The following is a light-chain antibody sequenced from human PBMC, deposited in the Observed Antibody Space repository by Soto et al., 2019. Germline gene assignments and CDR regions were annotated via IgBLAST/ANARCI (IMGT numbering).Light chain of an antibody. CDR2: DAS. V-gene: IGKV1-5*01. CDR3: QQYHSYWT. Sequence: DFRMIWVASTPSASVGVSVRITFRAKRHTRSRLAWFQQKPGKAPKLLIYDASSLETGIPPRFSGSGSGTEFTLTISSLQTDDFSAYYCQQYHSYWTFGQGTKVDI. J-gene: IGKJ1*01. CDR1: RHTRSR.